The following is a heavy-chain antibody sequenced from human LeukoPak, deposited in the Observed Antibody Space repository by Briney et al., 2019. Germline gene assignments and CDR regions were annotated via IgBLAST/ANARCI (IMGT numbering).Heavy chain of an antibody. CDR1: GFTFSSYS. CDR2: ISSSSSYI. J-gene: IGHJ3*02. Sequence: GGSLRLSCAASGFTFSSYSMNWVRQAPGKGLEWVSSISSSSSYIYYADSVKGRFTISRDNAKDSLYLQMNSLRAEDTAVYYCATLLSAGGDIWGQGTMVTVSS. V-gene: IGHV3-21*01. CDR3: ATLLSAGGDI. D-gene: IGHD2/OR15-2a*01.